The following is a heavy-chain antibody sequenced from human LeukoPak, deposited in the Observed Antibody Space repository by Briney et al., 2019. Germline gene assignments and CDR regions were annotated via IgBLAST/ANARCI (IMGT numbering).Heavy chain of an antibody. CDR3: AQGDYYGSGSYPDY. J-gene: IGHJ4*02. V-gene: IGHV3-30*02. CDR1: GFTFSSYG. Sequence: GGSLRLSCAASGFTFSSYGMHWVRQAPGKGLEWVAFIRYDGSNKYYADSVKGRFTISRDNSKNTAHLQMNSLRAEDTAVYYCAQGDYYGSGSYPDYWGQGTLVTVSS. D-gene: IGHD3-10*01. CDR2: IRYDGSNK.